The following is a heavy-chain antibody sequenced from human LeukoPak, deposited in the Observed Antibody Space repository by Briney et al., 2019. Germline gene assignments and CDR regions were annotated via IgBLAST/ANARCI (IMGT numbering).Heavy chain of an antibody. D-gene: IGHD6-19*01. J-gene: IGHJ1*01. Sequence: PGGSLRLSCAASGFTFSSYSMNWVRQAPGKGLERVAFIRYDGSNKYYADSVKGRFTISRDNSKNTLYLQMNSLRAEDTAVYYCARFETVAAKPIEHWGPGTLVTVSS. CDR2: IRYDGSNK. CDR3: ARFETVAAKPIEH. CDR1: GFTFSSYS. V-gene: IGHV3-30*02.